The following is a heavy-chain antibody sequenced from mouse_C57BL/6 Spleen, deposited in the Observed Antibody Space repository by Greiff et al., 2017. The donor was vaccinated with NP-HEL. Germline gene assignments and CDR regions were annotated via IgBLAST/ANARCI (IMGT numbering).Heavy chain of an antibody. CDR2: IWTGGGT. D-gene: IGHD2-4*01. V-gene: IGHV2-9-1*01. CDR1: GFSFTSYA. CDR3: ARRGGYDYDNSYYFDY. J-gene: IGHJ2*01. Sequence: QVQLKQSGPGLVAPSQSLSITCTVSGFSFTSYAISWVRQPPGKGLEWLGVIWTGGGTNYNSALKSRLSISKDNSKSQVFLKMNSLQTDDTARYYCARRGGYDYDNSYYFDYWGQGTTLTVSS.